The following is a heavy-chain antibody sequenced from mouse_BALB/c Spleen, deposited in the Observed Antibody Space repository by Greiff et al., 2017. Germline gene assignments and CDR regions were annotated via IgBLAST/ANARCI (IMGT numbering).Heavy chain of an antibody. J-gene: IGHJ4*01. CDR3: ANYGNYGYAMDY. D-gene: IGHD2-1*01. Sequence: EVKVVESGGGLVQPGGSRKLSCAASGFTFSSFGMHWVRQAPEKGLEWVAYISSGSSTIYYADTVKGRFTISRDNPKNTLFLQMTSLRSEDTAMYYCANYGNYGYAMDYWGQGTSVTVSS. CDR2: ISSGSSTI. CDR1: GFTFSSFG. V-gene: IGHV5-17*02.